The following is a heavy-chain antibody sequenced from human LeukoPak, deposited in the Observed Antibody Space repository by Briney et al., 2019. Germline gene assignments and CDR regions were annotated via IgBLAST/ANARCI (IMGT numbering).Heavy chain of an antibody. CDR2: SNAGNGNT. V-gene: IGHV1-3*02. J-gene: IGHJ3*02. D-gene: IGHD3-3*01. CDR3: GSETGSYFWGGDGLDAFEI. Sequence: ASVKVSCKASGYTFTSYAIHWVRQAPGQGLEWMGWSNAGNGNTKYSQEFPGRVTITTDTSASTAYMELTSLRSEDMAVYWCGSETGSYFWGGDGLDAFEICGQGTMVTVSS. CDR1: GYTFTSYA.